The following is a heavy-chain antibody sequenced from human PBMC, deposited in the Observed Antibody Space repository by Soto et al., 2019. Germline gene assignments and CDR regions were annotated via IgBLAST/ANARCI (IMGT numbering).Heavy chain of an antibody. CDR2: IYHIGST. CDR1: GGTISSDGYY. J-gene: IGHJ4*02. V-gene: IGHV4-30-4*01. Sequence: PSETLSLTCAVSGGTISSDGYYWSWIRQAPGRGLEWIGYIYHIGSTYYNPSLESRVTTSLDKSKNQFSLNLRSVTAADTAVYFCAREVFSSSSGFDYWGQGTLVTVSS. CDR3: AREVFSSSSGFDY. D-gene: IGHD6-6*01.